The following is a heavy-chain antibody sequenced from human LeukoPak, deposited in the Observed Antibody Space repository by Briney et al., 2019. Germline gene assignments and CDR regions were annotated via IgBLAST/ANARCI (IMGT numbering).Heavy chain of an antibody. CDR2: IIPIFGTA. V-gene: IGHV1-69*01. CDR1: GGTFSSYA. D-gene: IGHD2-2*02. CDR3: ARGKDQLLYDYFDY. Sequence: SVKVSCKASGGTFSSYAISWVRQAPGQGLEWMGGIIPIFGTANYAQKSQGRVTITADASTSTAYMELSSLRSEDTAVYYCARGKDQLLYDYFDYWGQGTLVTVSS. J-gene: IGHJ4*02.